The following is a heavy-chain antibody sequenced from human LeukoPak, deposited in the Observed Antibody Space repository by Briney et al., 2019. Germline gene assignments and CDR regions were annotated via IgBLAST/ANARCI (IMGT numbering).Heavy chain of an antibody. CDR2: IHNDGSGT. CDR1: GFTLYTFGSYW. J-gene: IGHJ4*02. D-gene: IGHD3-10*01. Sequence: PGGSLRLSCAASGFTLYTFGSYWMHWVRQAPGKGLVWVSVIHNDGSGTYYADSVKGRFTISRDNSKNTLYLQMNSLRAEDTAVYYCANGGPSGTYYLLHYWGQGILVTVSS. CDR3: ANGGPSGTYYLLHY. V-gene: IGHV3-74*01.